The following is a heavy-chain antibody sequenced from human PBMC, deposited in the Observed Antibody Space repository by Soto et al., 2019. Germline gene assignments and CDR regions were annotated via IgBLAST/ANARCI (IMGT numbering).Heavy chain of an antibody. J-gene: IGHJ4*01. V-gene: IGHV2-5*02. CDR2: TYWDGDS. CDR3: MHSSLSRYGQMCFGY. D-gene: IGHD3-16*01. CDR1: GFSLRTTGVA. Sequence: QITLKESGPTLVKPTQTLTLTCTFSGFSLRTTGVAVGWIRQPPGKALEWLALTYWDGDSRYSTSPQGRVTATKRDCRDHGIRTLTNLDPIDTALDYCMHSSLSRYGQMCFGYWCNAILVTMSS.